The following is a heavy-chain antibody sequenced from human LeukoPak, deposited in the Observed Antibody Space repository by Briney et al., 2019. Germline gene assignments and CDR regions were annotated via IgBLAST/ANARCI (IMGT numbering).Heavy chain of an antibody. CDR3: ARKGYDGSGYYPHLVYYFDY. CDR2: IKQDGSEK. Sequence: GGSLRLSCAASGFTFSSYAMSWVRQAPGKGLEWVANIKQDGSEKYYVDSVKGRFTISRDNAKNSLYLQMNSLRAEDTAVYYCARKGYDGSGYYPHLVYYFDYWGQGTLVTVSS. V-gene: IGHV3-7*01. CDR1: GFTFSSYA. J-gene: IGHJ4*02. D-gene: IGHD3-22*01.